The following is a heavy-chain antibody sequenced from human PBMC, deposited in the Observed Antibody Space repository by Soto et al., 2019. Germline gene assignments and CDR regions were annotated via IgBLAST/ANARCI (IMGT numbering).Heavy chain of an antibody. D-gene: IGHD6-19*01. V-gene: IGHV3-30-3*01. J-gene: IGHJ5*02. CDR1: GFTFSSYA. CDR2: ISYDGSNK. CDR3: AGDAGIAVAASWGAAGP. Sequence: GGSLRLSCAASGFTFSSYAMHWVRQAPGKGLEWVAVISYDGSNKYYADSVKGRFTISRDNSKNTLYLQMNSLRAEDTAGYYCAGDAGIAVAASWGAAGPWGQGTLVTVSS.